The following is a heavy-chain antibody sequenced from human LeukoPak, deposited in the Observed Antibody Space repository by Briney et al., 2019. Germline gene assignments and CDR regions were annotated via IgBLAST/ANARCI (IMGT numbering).Heavy chain of an antibody. CDR2: ISGIGGST. CDR1: GFTFSIYA. Sequence: GGSLRLSWAASGFTFSIYAMSWVRQAPGEWLEWVLAISGIGGSTYYADSVKGRFTISRANSKNTLSLKMNSLRAEETAVYYCAKARETTLRTLDYWGQGTLVTVSS. D-gene: IGHD1-14*01. CDR3: AKARETTLRTLDY. J-gene: IGHJ4*02. V-gene: IGHV3-23*01.